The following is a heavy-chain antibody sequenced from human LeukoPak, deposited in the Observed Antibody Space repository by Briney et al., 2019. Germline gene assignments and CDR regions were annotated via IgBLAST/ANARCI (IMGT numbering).Heavy chain of an antibody. CDR1: GFTFSSYG. D-gene: IGHD3-22*01. CDR2: IWYDGSNK. V-gene: IGHV3-33*01. J-gene: IGHJ4*02. CDR3: ARDGAYYYDSSGPPDY. Sequence: PGGSLRLSCAASGFTFSSYGMHWVRQAPGKGLEWVAVIWYDGSNKYYADSVKGRFTISRDNSKNTLYLQMNSLRAEDTAVYYCARDGAYYYDSSGPPDYWGQGTLVTVSS.